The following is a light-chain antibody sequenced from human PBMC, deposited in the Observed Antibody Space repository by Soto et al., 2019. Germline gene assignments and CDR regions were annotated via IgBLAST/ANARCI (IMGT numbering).Light chain of an antibody. CDR3: QSYHSRNQNWV. J-gene: IGLJ3*02. CDR1: SGSIASNY. V-gene: IGLV6-57*01. Sequence: NFMLTQPHSVSESPGKTVTISCTRSSGSIASNYVQWYQQRPGSSPTTVIYEDNQRPSGVPDRFSGSIDSSSNSASLTISGLKTEDEAEYYCQSYHSRNQNWVLGGGTKLTVL. CDR2: EDN.